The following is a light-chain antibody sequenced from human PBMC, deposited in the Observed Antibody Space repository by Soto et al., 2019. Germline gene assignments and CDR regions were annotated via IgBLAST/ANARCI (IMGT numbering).Light chain of an antibody. CDR1: QGISSY. CDR3: QQLDGFPLT. CDR2: AAS. Sequence: DIQLTQSPPFLSASVGDRVTITCRASQGISSYLAWYQHKPGKAPKLLIYAASSLQSGVPSRFSGSGSGTEFTLTISSLQPEDSAAYYCQQLDGFPLTFGGGTTVEI. V-gene: IGKV1-9*01. J-gene: IGKJ4*01.